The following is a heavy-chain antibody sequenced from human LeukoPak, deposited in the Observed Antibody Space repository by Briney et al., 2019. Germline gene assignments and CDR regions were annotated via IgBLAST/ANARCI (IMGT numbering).Heavy chain of an antibody. Sequence: GGSLRLSCAASGLTLSSYWMHCVRQAPGKGLVWVSSIRSDGTTTHYADSVKGRFTISRDNARDTVSLQMNSLRAEDTAVYYCATQLAEGHWGQGTLVTVSS. V-gene: IGHV3-74*01. D-gene: IGHD1-1*01. CDR3: ATQLAEGH. CDR1: GLTLSSYW. CDR2: IRSDGTTT. J-gene: IGHJ4*02.